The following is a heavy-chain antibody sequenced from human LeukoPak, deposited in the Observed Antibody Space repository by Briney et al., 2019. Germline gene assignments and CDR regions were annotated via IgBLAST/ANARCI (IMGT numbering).Heavy chain of an antibody. CDR2: ISGGGGTT. J-gene: IGHJ4*02. Sequence: GGSLRLSCAASGFTFSTYGMSWVRQAPGKGLEWVSGISGGGGTTYYADSVKGRFTISRDNSKNTLFLQMNSLRAEDTAVYYCAKAWSTWYFDYWGRETRVSVSS. CDR3: AKAWSTWYFDY. D-gene: IGHD1-26*01. CDR1: GFTFSTYG. V-gene: IGHV3-23*01.